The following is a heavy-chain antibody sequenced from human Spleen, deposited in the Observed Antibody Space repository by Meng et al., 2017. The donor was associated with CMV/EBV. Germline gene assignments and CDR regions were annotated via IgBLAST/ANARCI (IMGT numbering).Heavy chain of an antibody. D-gene: IGHD6-13*01. Sequence: GESLKISCAASGFAFSNYAMTWVRQPPGKGLEWVSMIYSSGDTSYYADSVKGRFTMSRDNSKNNLYLQRNSLRAEDTAVYYCAKGYSSSRGRFDYWGQGTLVTVSS. CDR2: IYSSGDTS. CDR1: GFAFSNYA. J-gene: IGHJ4*02. V-gene: IGHV3-23*03. CDR3: AKGYSSSRGRFDY.